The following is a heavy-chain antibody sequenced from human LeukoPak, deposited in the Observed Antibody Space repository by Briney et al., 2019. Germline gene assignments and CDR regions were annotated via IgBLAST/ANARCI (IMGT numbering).Heavy chain of an antibody. CDR3: ASWEVVTAIHNY. Sequence: GGSLRLSCAASGFTFSDYYMSWIRQAPGKGLEWVSYISSSGSTIYYADSVKGRFTISRDNAKNSLYLQMNGLRAEDTAVYYCASWEVVTAIHNYWGQGTLVTVSS. V-gene: IGHV3-11*01. J-gene: IGHJ4*02. CDR2: ISSSGSTI. CDR1: GFTFSDYY. D-gene: IGHD2-21*02.